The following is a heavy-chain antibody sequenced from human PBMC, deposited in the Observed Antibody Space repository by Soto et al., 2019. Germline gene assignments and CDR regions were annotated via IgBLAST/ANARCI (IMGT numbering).Heavy chain of an antibody. J-gene: IGHJ4*02. V-gene: IGHV1-18*01. CDR1: GYTFTSYG. Sequence: QLQLVQSAAEVKKPGASVRVSCEASGYTFTSYGINWVRQAPGQGLEWMGWISGYNGNTNYAQKCQGRVTMTTDTSTSTAYMELRSLRSDDTAVYYCARDHSSSWHDFDYWGQGTLVTVSS. CDR3: ARDHSSSWHDFDY. D-gene: IGHD6-13*01. CDR2: ISGYNGNT.